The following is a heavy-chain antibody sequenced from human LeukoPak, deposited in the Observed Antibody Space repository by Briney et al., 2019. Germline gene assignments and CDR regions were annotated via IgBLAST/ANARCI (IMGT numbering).Heavy chain of an antibody. V-gene: IGHV4-59*01. D-gene: IGHD3-22*01. J-gene: IGHJ4*02. CDR1: GGSISSYY. CDR2: IYYSGIT. Sequence: PSGTLSLTCTVSGGSISSYYWSWLRQPPGKGLEWIGFIYYSGITDYNPSLKSRVTISVDTSKNQFSLKLSSVTAADTAVYYCARVRALSYYDSSGDLYYFQFWGQGTLVTVSS. CDR3: ARVRALSYYDSSGDLYYFQF.